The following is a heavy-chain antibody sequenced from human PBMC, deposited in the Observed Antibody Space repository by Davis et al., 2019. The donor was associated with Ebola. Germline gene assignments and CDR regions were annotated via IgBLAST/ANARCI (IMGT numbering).Heavy chain of an antibody. Sequence: PGGSLRLSCAASGFTVSSNYMSWVRQAPGKGLEWVSVIYSGGSTYYADSVKGRFTISRDNSKNTLYLQMNSLRAEDTAVYYCAREEVTRQGYYYYGMDVWGQGTTVTVSS. CDR2: IYSGGST. D-gene: IGHD4-23*01. J-gene: IGHJ6*02. CDR1: GFTVSSNY. V-gene: IGHV3-66*02. CDR3: AREEVTRQGYYYYGMDV.